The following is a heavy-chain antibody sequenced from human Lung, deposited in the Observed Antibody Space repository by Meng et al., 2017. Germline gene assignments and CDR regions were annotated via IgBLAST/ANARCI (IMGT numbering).Heavy chain of an antibody. Sequence: VQVVGSGGGLVKPGESLRLSSAASGLTFSSYSMNWVRQAPGKGLEWVSYISSNSYYIYYAGSVKGRFTISRDNAKNSVYLQMNSLRAEDTAVYYCARGDTSMLDYWGQGTLVTVSS. V-gene: IGHV3-21*01. CDR3: ARGDTSMLDY. CDR1: GLTFSSYS. D-gene: IGHD5-18*01. CDR2: ISSNSYYI. J-gene: IGHJ4*02.